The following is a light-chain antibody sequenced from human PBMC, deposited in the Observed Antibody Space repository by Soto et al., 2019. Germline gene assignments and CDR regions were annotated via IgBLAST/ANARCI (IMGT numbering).Light chain of an antibody. CDR3: QQYYRSPLS. CDR2: WAS. CDR1: QSVLYSLNNRNH. J-gene: IGKJ4*01. V-gene: IGKV4-1*01. Sequence: DIVVTQSPVSLAVYLGERATLNCKSSQSVLYSLNNRNHLAWYQKKPGQPPRLLVYWASTRESGVPDRFSGSGSGTDFSLTISSLQAEDVAVYYCQQYYRSPLSFGGGTKVDIK.